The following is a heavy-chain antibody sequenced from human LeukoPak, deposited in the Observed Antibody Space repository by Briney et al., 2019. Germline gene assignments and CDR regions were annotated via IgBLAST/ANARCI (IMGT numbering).Heavy chain of an antibody. V-gene: IGHV3-33*01. Sequence: EWVALIWYDGSNKYYADSVKGRLTISRDNSKNTLYLQMNSLRAEDTAVYYCAREGPRGNSQFDYWGQGTLVTVSS. J-gene: IGHJ4*02. CDR3: AREGPRGNSQFDY. CDR2: IWYDGSNK. D-gene: IGHD2/OR15-2a*01.